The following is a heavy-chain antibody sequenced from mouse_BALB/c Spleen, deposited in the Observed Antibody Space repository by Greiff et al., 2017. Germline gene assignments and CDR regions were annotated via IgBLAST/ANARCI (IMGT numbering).Heavy chain of an antibody. CDR3: ARGIHYYFDY. J-gene: IGHJ2*01. V-gene: IGHV5-17*02. CDR1: GFTFSSFG. Sequence: EVKVEESGGGLVQPGGSRKLSCAASGFTFSSFGMHWVRQAPEKGLEWVAYISSGSSTIYYADTVKGRFTISRDNPKNTLFLQMTSLRSEDTAMYYCARGIHYYFDYWGQGTTLTVSS. D-gene: IGHD1-2*01. CDR2: ISSGSSTI.